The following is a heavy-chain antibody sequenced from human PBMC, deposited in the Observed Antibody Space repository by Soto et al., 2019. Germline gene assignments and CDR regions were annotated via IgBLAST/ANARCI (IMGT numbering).Heavy chain of an antibody. Sequence: QVQLVESGGGVVQPGRSLRLSCAASGFTFSSYGMHWVRQAPGKGLEWVAVISYDGSNKYYADSVKGRFTISRDNSKNTLYLQMNSLRAEDTAVYYFAKVDSSGSIDYWGQGTLVTVSS. CDR1: GFTFSSYG. CDR3: AKVDSSGSIDY. D-gene: IGHD6-25*01. J-gene: IGHJ4*02. CDR2: ISYDGSNK. V-gene: IGHV3-30*18.